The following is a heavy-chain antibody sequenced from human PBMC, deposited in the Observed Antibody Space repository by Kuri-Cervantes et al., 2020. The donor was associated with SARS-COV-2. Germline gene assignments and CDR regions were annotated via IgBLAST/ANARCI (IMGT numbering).Heavy chain of an antibody. D-gene: IGHD3-10*01. CDR2: ISPDGTNQ. V-gene: IGHV3-30*03. Sequence: GESLKISCAASGFTVRNSYMSWVRQAPGKGLEWVALISPDGTNQHYADSVRGRFTVSRDNSRNTLFLQMTSLKTEDSATYHCASIPAYGPGTYNYYYYVDVWGTGTTVTVSS. CDR1: GFTVRNSY. J-gene: IGHJ6*03. CDR3: ASIPAYGPGTYNYYYYVDV.